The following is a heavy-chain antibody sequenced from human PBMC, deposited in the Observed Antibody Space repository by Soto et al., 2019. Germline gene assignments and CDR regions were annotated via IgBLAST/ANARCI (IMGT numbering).Heavy chain of an antibody. D-gene: IGHD6-6*01. J-gene: IGHJ6*02. Sequence: TLALTCTVSGGSISSGANYGSWIRQHPGKGLEWIGYIYYAGTTYYSPSLKSRLTISLDTSKNQFSLRLTSVTAAETAVYYCARDAYNPDSSSRGGYYYYDMDVWGQGTTVTVSS. CDR2: IYYAGTT. CDR3: ARDAYNPDSSSRGGYYYYDMDV. CDR1: GGSISSGANY. V-gene: IGHV4-31*03.